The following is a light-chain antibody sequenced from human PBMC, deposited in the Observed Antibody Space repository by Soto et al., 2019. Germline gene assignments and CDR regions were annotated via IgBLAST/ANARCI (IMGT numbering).Light chain of an antibody. V-gene: IGKV3-15*01. CDR2: GAS. J-gene: IGKJ2*01. Sequence: EIVMTQSPATLYVSPGERATLSCRASQSVSSNLAWYQQKPGQAPRLLIYGASTRATGIPARFSGSWSGTDFTLTISSLQSENFAFYYCQQYNNWYTFGQGTNLEIK. CDR1: QSVSSN. CDR3: QQYNNWYT.